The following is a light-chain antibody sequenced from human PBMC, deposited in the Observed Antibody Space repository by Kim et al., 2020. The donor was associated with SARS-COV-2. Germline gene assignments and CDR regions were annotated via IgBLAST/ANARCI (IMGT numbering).Light chain of an antibody. CDR2: GAL. Sequence: EIVLTQSPGTLSLSPGERATLSCRASQSVSNSFLAWYQQKPGQAPRLVIYGALSRATGIPDRFTGSESGTDFTLTISRLEPEDFAVYYCQQYGSSPRTFGQGTKVEIK. CDR1: QSVSNSF. J-gene: IGKJ1*01. V-gene: IGKV3-20*01. CDR3: QQYGSSPRT.